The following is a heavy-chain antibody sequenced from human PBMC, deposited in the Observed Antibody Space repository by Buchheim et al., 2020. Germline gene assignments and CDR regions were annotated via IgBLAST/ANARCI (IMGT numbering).Heavy chain of an antibody. J-gene: IGHJ4*02. CDR1: GYSFISNW. Sequence: EVQLVQSGVEVKKPGESLKISCKGSGYSFISNWIGWVRQMPGKGLEWMAMIYPGDLDTRYSPSFQGQVAISADKSISTAYPQWTSLKASDTAMYYCARAGGYGQYYFDYWGQGTL. V-gene: IGHV5-51*01. CDR2: IYPGDLDT. CDR3: ARAGGYGQYYFDY. D-gene: IGHD6-13*01.